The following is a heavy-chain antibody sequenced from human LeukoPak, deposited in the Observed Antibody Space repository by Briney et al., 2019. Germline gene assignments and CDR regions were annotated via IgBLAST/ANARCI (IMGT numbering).Heavy chain of an antibody. CDR3: ARAVRAGYCSSASCYSYYYYYMDV. V-gene: IGHV1-8*03. J-gene: IGHJ6*03. CDR2: MNPNSGNT. CDR1: GYTFTSYD. D-gene: IGHD2-2*02. Sequence: ASVNVSCKASGYTFTSYDINWVRQATGQGLEWMGWMNPNSGNTGYAQKFQGRVTITRNTSTSTAYMELSSLRSEDTAVYYCARAVRAGYCSSASCYSYYYYYMDVWGKGTTVTVSS.